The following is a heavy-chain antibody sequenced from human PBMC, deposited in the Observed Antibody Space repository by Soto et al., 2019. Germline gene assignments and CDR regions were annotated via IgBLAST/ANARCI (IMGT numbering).Heavy chain of an antibody. V-gene: IGHV3-23*01. CDR3: AKDPSYGSGSYYYYYYGMDV. Sequence: EVQVLESGGGLVQPGGSLRLSCAASGFTFSSYAMSWVRQAPGQGLEWVSAISGSGGSTYHADSVRGRFTISRDNSKNALYLQMNSLRAEDTAVYYCAKDPSYGSGSYYYYYYGMDVWGQGTTVTVSS. CDR2: ISGSGGST. D-gene: IGHD3-10*01. J-gene: IGHJ6*02. CDR1: GFTFSSYA.